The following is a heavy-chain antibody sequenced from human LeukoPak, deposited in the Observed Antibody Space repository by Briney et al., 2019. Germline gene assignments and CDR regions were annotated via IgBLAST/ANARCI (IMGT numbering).Heavy chain of an antibody. Sequence: AGESLKICCKGSGYSFTSYWIGWVRQMPGKGLEWMGIIYPGDSDTRYSPSFQGQVTISADKSISTAYLQWSSLKASDTAMYYCARHAPLTTVVTPNYYGMDVWGQGTTVTVSS. CDR2: IYPGDSDT. CDR1: GYSFTSYW. D-gene: IGHD4-23*01. V-gene: IGHV5-51*01. J-gene: IGHJ6*02. CDR3: ARHAPLTTVVTPNYYGMDV.